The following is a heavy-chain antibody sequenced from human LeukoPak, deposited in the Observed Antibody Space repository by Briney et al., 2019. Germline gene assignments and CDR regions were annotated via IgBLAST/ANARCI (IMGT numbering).Heavy chain of an antibody. CDR2: ISSSSTI. CDR1: GFTFSSYR. CDR3: ARSLVAARRELAFDI. J-gene: IGHJ3*02. V-gene: IGHV3-48*01. Sequence: QPGGSLRLSCAASGFTFSSYRMNWVRQAPGKGLEWVSYISSSSTIYYADSVKGRFTISRDNAKNSLYLQMNSLRAEDTAVYYCARSLVAARRELAFDIWGQGTMVTVSS. D-gene: IGHD6-6*01.